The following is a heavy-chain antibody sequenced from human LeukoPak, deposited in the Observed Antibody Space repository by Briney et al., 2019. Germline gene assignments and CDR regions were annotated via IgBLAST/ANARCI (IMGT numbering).Heavy chain of an antibody. CDR2: ISSSGSTI. Sequence: GGSLRLSCAASGFTFSSYEMNWVRQAPGKGLEWVSYISSSGSTIYYADSVKGRFTISRDNAKNSLYLQMNSLRAEDTAVYYCARERKLMGFDYWGQGTLVTVPS. J-gene: IGHJ4*02. D-gene: IGHD2-8*01. CDR1: GFTFSSYE. CDR3: ARERKLMGFDY. V-gene: IGHV3-48*03.